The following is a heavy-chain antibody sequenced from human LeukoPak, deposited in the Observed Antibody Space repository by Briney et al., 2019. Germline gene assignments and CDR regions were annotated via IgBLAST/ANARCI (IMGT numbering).Heavy chain of an antibody. Sequence: ASVKVSCTASGYTFSGYYIHWVRQAPGQGREWRGWINPNSGDTHYAQKFQGRVTMTRDTSSSTAYMDMNSLISDDTAVYYCARVQYQLLFEGHWFDPWGQGTLVTVSS. V-gene: IGHV1-2*02. CDR2: INPNSGDT. CDR1: GYTFSGYY. J-gene: IGHJ5*02. CDR3: ARVQYQLLFEGHWFDP. D-gene: IGHD2-2*01.